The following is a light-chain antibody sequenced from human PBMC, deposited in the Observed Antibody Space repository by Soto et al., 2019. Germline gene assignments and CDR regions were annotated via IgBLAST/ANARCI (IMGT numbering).Light chain of an antibody. CDR3: SSYTSSSTPLYV. J-gene: IGLJ1*01. CDR1: NSDVGVYNY. Sequence: QSVLTQPASVSGSPGQSITISCTGTNSDVGVYNYVSWYQQHPGKAPKLVIYEVSNRPSGVSNRFSGSKSGNTASLTISGLQAEDEADYYCSSYTSSSTPLYVFGTGTKGTVL. CDR2: EVS. V-gene: IGLV2-14*01.